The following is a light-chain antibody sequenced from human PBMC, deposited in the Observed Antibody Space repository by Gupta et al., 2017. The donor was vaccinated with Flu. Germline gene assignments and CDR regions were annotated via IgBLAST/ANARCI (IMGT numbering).Light chain of an antibody. CDR2: DVS. CDR3: CSYAGSYTVV. CDR1: GSDVGGYNY. J-gene: IGLJ2*01. V-gene: IGLV2-11*01. Sequence: QSALTQPRSVSGSPGQSVTISCTGTGSDVGGYNYVSWYRQHPGEAPKLIVSDVSKRPSGVPDRFSGSKSGNTASLTISGLQVDDEADYYCCSYAGSYTVVFGGGTQLTVL.